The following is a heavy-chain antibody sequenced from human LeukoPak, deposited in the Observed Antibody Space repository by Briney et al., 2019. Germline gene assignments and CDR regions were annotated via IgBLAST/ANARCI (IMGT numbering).Heavy chain of an antibody. CDR2: TTGGGGGT. CDR3: AKHYDSSGYYFGY. D-gene: IGHD3-22*01. J-gene: IGHJ4*02. CDR1: GFTFSSYA. V-gene: IGHV3-23*01. Sequence: GGSLRLSCAASGFTFSSYAMSWVRQAPGKGLEWVSATTGGGGGTYYADSVKGRFTISRDNTKNTLYLQMNSLRAEDTAVYYCAKHYDSSGYYFGYWGQGTLVTVSS.